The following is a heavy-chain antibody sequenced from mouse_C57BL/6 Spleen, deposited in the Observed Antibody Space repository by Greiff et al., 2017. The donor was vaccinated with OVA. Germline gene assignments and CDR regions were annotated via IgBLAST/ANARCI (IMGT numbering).Heavy chain of an antibody. CDR1: GYTFTSYW. Sequence: QVQLQQPGAELVKPGASVKMSCKASGYTFTSYWITWVKQRPGQGLEWIGDIYPGSGSTNYNEKFKSKATLTVDTSSSTAYMQLSSLTSEDSAVYYWAREGAQATPFAYWGQGTLVTVSA. J-gene: IGHJ3*01. D-gene: IGHD3-2*02. CDR3: AREGAQATPFAY. V-gene: IGHV1-55*01. CDR2: IYPGSGST.